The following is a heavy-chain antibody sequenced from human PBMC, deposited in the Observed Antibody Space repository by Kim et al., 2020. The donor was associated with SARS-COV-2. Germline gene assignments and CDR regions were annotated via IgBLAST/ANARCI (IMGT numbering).Heavy chain of an antibody. CDR1: GFTFSSYA. J-gene: IGHJ1*01. Sequence: GGSLRLSCAASGFTFSSYAMSWVRQAPGKGLEWVSAISGSGGSTYYADSVKGRFTISRDNSKNTLYLQMNSLRAEDTAVYYCAKVTRYSSSWSETEYFQHWGQGTLVTVSS. V-gene: IGHV3-23*01. CDR3: AKVTRYSSSWSETEYFQH. CDR2: ISGSGGST. D-gene: IGHD6-13*01.